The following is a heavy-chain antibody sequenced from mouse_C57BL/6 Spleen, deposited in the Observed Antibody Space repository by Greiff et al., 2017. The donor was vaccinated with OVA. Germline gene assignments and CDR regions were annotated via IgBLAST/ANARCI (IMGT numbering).Heavy chain of an antibody. J-gene: IGHJ2*01. CDR1: GYTFTSYG. D-gene: IGHD2-4*01. CDR3: ARRAYDYDYFDY. Sequence: VKLVESGAELARPGASVKLSCKASGYTFTSYGISWVKQRTGQGLEWIGEIYPRSGNTYYNEKFKGKATLTADKSSSTAYMELRSLTSEDSAVYFCARRAYDYDYFDYWGQGTTLTVSS. CDR2: IYPRSGNT. V-gene: IGHV1-81*01.